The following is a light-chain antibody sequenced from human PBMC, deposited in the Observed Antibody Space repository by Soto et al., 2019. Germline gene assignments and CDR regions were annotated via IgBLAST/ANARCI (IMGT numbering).Light chain of an antibody. J-gene: IGKJ4*01. CDR1: QSISSY. CDR3: QQRGNWPLT. V-gene: IGKV3-11*01. CDR2: DAS. Sequence: ETVLTQSPATLSLPPGERATLSCRASQSISSYLIWYQQKPGQAPRLLIYDASSRATGIPARFSGSGSGTDFTLTISSLEPEDFAVYYCQQRGNWPLTFGGGTKVEI.